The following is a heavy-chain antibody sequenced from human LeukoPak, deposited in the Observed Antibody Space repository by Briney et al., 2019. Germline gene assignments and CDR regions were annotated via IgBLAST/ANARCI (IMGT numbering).Heavy chain of an antibody. D-gene: IGHD6-13*01. CDR1: GGSFSGYY. V-gene: IGHV4-34*01. Sequence: SETLSLTCAVYGGSFSGYYWSWIRQPPGKGLEWIGEINHSGSTNYNPSLKSRVTISVDTSKNQFSLKLSSVTAADTAVYYCARLHRIAAAGLDYWGQGTLVTVSS. CDR2: INHSGST. CDR3: ARLHRIAAAGLDY. J-gene: IGHJ4*02.